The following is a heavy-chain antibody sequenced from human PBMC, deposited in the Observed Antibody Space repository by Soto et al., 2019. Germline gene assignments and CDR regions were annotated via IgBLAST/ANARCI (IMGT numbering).Heavy chain of an antibody. V-gene: IGHV1-46*01. CDR2: INPSGGST. Sequence: ASVKVSCKASGYTFTSNYMHWVRQAPGQGLEWMGIINPSGGSTSYAQKFQGRVTMTRDTSTSTVYMELSSLRSEDTAVYYCARDGSVTLRSSPAYYFDYWGQGTLVTVSS. CDR1: GYTFTSNY. CDR3: ARDGSVTLRSSPAYYFDY. J-gene: IGHJ4*02. D-gene: IGHD6-13*01.